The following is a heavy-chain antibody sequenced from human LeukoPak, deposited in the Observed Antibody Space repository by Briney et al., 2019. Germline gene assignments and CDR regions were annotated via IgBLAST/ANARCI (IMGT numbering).Heavy chain of an antibody. Sequence: GESLKISCKGSGYSFTSYWIGWVRQMPGKGLEWMGIIYPGDSDTRYSPSFQGQVTISADKSISTAYLQWSSLKASDTAMYYCARGEPHYYDSSGYNYWGQGTLVTVSS. CDR2: IYPGDSDT. CDR1: GYSFTSYW. D-gene: IGHD3-22*01. J-gene: IGHJ4*02. CDR3: ARGEPHYYDSSGYNY. V-gene: IGHV5-51*01.